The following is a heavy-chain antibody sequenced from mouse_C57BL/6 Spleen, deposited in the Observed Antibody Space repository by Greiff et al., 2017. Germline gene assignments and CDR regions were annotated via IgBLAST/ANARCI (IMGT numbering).Heavy chain of an antibody. Sequence: EVMLVESGGGLVKPGGSLKLSCAASGFTFSDYGMHWVRQAPEKGLEWVAYISSGSSTIYYADTVKGRFTISSDNAKNTLFLQMTSLRSEDTAMYYCARGGLLPPFAYWGQGTLVTVSA. D-gene: IGHD2-3*01. V-gene: IGHV5-17*01. CDR2: ISSGSSTI. CDR1: GFTFSDYG. J-gene: IGHJ3*01. CDR3: ARGGLLPPFAY.